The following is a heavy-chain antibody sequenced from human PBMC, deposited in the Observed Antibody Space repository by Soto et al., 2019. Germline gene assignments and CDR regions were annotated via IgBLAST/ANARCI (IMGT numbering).Heavy chain of an antibody. CDR2: VSYDGTKE. CDR3: PRAEYSSRWPPYYYYYGMDV. CDR1: GFTFDSYP. D-gene: IGHD6-6*01. V-gene: IGHV3-30*14. Sequence: GGSLRLSCAVSGFTFDSYPMHWVRQAPDKGLEWVAVVSYDGTKEYYADSVKGRFTISRDNSKSTLSLQMNSLRADDTAVYYCPRAEYSSRWPPYYYYYGMDVWGQGTTVTVSS. J-gene: IGHJ6*02.